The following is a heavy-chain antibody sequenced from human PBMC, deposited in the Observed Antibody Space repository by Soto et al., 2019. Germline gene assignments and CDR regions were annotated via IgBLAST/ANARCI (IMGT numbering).Heavy chain of an antibody. CDR1: GFSLSGTGMR. CDR3: ARAFYGMDV. CDR2: IDWEDTK. V-gene: IGHV2-70*04. J-gene: IGHJ6*02. Sequence: TLVNPTQTLTLTCTVSGFSLSGTGMRVTWIRQPPGKALEWLARIDWEDTKLYSSSLKTRLTISRDTSKNQVVLTMTNMDPADTGTYYCARAFYGMDVWGQGTTVTVSS.